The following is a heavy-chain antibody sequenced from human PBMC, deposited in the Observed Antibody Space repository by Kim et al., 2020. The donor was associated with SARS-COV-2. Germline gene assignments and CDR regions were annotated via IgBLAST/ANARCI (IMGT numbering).Heavy chain of an antibody. CDR1: GGSISSSSYY. J-gene: IGHJ4*02. V-gene: IGHV4-39*01. D-gene: IGHD4-17*01. Sequence: SETLSLTCTVSGGSISSSSYYWGWIRQPPGKGLEWIGSIYYSGSTYYNPSLKSRVTISVDTSKNQFSLKLSSVTAADTAVYYCARRGDGDYGQWGQGTLVTVSS. CDR3: ARRGDGDYGQ. CDR2: IYYSGST.